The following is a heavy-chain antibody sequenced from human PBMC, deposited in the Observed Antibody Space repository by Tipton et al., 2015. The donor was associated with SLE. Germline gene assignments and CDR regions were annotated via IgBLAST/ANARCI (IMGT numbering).Heavy chain of an antibody. Sequence: GLVKPSETLSLTCTVSGGSISSHYWSWIRQPPGKGLEWIGYIYYSGSTNYNPSLKSRVTISVDTSKNQFSLKLSSVTAADTAVYYCARGGAYYYYGMDVWGQGTTVTVSS. J-gene: IGHJ6*02. D-gene: IGHD3-16*01. CDR2: IYYSGST. CDR1: GGSISSHY. V-gene: IGHV4-59*11. CDR3: ARGGAYYYYGMDV.